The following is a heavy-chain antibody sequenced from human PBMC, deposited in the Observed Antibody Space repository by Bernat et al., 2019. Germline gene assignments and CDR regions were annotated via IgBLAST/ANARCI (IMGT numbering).Heavy chain of an antibody. CDR3: ARDPDVYGDSLTWFDS. D-gene: IGHD4-17*01. CDR1: GYTFTGYY. J-gene: IGHJ5*01. Sequence: QVQLVQSGAEVKKPGASVKVSCKASGYTFTGYYMHWVRQAPGQGLEWMGWINPNSGGTNYAQKFQGRVTMTRDTSISTVYMEVSRLRSDDTAVYYCARDPDVYGDSLTWFDSWGQGTLVTVSS. CDR2: INPNSGGT. V-gene: IGHV1-2*02.